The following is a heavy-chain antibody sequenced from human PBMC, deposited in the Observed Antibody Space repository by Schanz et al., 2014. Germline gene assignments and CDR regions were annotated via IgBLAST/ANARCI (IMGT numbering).Heavy chain of an antibody. CDR2: ISASGGST. Sequence: EVQLLDSGGGLVQPGGSLRLSCAASGFTFTTHSMTWVRQAPGKGLEWVSTISASGGSTYYADSVKGRFTISRDNSKNILYLQMNSLRAEDTAVYYCAKARRKSNCSGGRCFHYSYYGMDVWGQGTTVTVSS. J-gene: IGHJ6*02. V-gene: IGHV3-23*01. D-gene: IGHD2-15*01. CDR3: AKARRKSNCSGGRCFHYSYYGMDV. CDR1: GFTFTTHS.